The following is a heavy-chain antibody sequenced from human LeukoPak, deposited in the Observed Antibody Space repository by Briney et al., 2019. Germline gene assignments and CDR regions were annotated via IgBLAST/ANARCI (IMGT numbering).Heavy chain of an antibody. D-gene: IGHD5-24*01. J-gene: IGHJ4*02. CDR3: ARDIGGTVEVATMNY. CDR1: GFTGSSHY. Sequence: GGSLRLSCVASGFTGSSHYMSWVHQAPGKGLEWVLVIYRGDGTYYADSVKGRFTISRDNSRNTVYLQMNSLRAEDTAVYYCARDIGGTVEVATMNYWGRGTLVTVSS. CDR2: IYRGDGT. V-gene: IGHV3-66*01.